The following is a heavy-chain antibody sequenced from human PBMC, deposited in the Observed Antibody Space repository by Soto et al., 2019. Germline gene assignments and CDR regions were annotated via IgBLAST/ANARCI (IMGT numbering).Heavy chain of an antibody. CDR3: ATAVGDYESYYYGMDV. CDR1: GGTFSSYA. V-gene: IGHV1-69*13. D-gene: IGHD4-17*01. J-gene: IGHJ6*02. CDR2: IIPIFGTA. Sequence: SVKVSCKASGGTFSSYAISWVRQAPGQGLEWMGGIIPIFGTANYAQKFQGRVTITADESTSTAYMELSSLRSEDTAVYYCATAVGDYESYYYGMDVWGQGTTVIVSS.